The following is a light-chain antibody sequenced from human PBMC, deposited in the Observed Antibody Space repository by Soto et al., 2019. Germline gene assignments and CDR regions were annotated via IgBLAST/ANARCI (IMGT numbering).Light chain of an antibody. CDR3: MQSTQLPPT. J-gene: IGKJ5*01. V-gene: IGKV2D-29*02. CDR2: EVS. Sequence: DVVMTQSPLSLPVTLGQPASISCKSGQSLLHIPGETFLFWYLQKPGQSPQLLIYEVSTRVSEVPDRFSGSGSGTDFTLEISRVETDDVGIYYCMQSTQLPPTFGQGTRLEI. CDR1: QSLLHIPGETF.